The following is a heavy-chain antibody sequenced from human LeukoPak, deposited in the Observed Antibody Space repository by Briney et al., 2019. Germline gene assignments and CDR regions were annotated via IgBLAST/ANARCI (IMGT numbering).Heavy chain of an antibody. CDR1: GFTFSSYA. CDR3: AKDPGGSGWYLYFDY. V-gene: IGHV3-23*01. Sequence: GGSLRLSCAASGFTFSSYAMSWVRQAPGKGLEWVSAISGSGGSTYYADSVKGRFTNSRDNSKNTLYLQMNSLRAEDTAVYYCAKDPGGSGWYLYFDYWGQGTLVTVSS. D-gene: IGHD6-19*01. CDR2: ISGSGGST. J-gene: IGHJ4*02.